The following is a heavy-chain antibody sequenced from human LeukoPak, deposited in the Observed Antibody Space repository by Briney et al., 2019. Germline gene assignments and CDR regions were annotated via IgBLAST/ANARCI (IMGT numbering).Heavy chain of an antibody. Sequence: GGSLRLSCAASGFTFSSYEMNWVRQAPGKGLGWVSYISIIGSTIYYASSVEGRFTISRDNAKNSLYMQMNGLRDEDTAVYYCAELGITMIGGAWGKGTPVTISS. D-gene: IGHD3-10*02. J-gene: IGHJ6*04. CDR2: ISIIGSTI. CDR1: GFTFSSYE. CDR3: AELGITMIGGA. V-gene: IGHV3-48*03.